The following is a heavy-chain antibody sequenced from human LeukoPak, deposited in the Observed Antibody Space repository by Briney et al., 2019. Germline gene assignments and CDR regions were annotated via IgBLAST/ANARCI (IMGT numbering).Heavy chain of an antibody. D-gene: IGHD6-13*01. CDR1: GFTFSRHA. Sequence: AGGSLRLSCAASGFTFSRHAMSWVRLAPGKGLEWVSAISGSGRSTYSADSVRGRFTISRDNSKNTLYLQMNSLRAEDTAIYYCAKVSWANYFDYWGQGTLVTVSS. J-gene: IGHJ4*02. V-gene: IGHV3-23*01. CDR2: ISGSGRST. CDR3: AKVSWANYFDY.